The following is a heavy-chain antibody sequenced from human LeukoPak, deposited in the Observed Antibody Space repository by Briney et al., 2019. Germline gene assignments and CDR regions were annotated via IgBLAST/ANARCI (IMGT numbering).Heavy chain of an antibody. CDR3: ARDQEGFDY. Sequence: ASVKVSCKASGYTFTSYDLNWVRQAPGQGLEWMGMIYPRDGSTSYAQNFQGRVTVTRDTSTTTVRMELRGLRSEDTAVYYCARDQEGFDYWGQGTVVTVSS. V-gene: IGHV1-46*01. CDR2: IYPRDGST. CDR1: GYTFTSYD. J-gene: IGHJ4*02.